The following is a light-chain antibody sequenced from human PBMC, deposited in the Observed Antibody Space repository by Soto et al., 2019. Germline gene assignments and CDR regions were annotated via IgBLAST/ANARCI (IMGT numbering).Light chain of an antibody. V-gene: IGLV2-14*03. CDR2: DVS. CDR3: SSYTSSSTHV. Sequence: QSVLTQPASVSGSPGQSITISCTGTSSDVGAYNFVSWYQQHPGKVPKLMIFDVSSRPSGVSDRFSGSKSGNTASLTISGIQAEDAGHHYFSSYTSSSTHVFGCGTQLTVL. J-gene: IGLJ7*01. CDR1: SSDVGAYNF.